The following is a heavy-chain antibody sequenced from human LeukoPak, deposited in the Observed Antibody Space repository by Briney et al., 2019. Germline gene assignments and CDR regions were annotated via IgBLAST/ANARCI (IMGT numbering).Heavy chain of an antibody. CDR1: GHSISSGYY. J-gene: IGHJ4*02. V-gene: IGHV4-38-2*01. CDR3: ARGPVVPLDY. CDR2: IYHSGST. D-gene: IGHD2-15*01. Sequence: PSETLSLTCAVSGHSISSGYYWGWIRQPPGKGLEWIGSIYHSGSTYYNPSLKSRVTISVDTSKNQFSLKLSSVTAADTAVYYCARGPVVPLDYWGQGTLVTVSS.